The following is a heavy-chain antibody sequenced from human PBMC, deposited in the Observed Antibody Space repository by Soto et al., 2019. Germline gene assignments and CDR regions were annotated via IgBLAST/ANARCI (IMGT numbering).Heavy chain of an antibody. CDR2: VYHSGRT. CDR3: AREEARLAYYYYGMDV. J-gene: IGHJ6*02. Sequence: PSETLSLTCACAGYSPTPGCFWGWARRPPGKGLEWIGSVYHSGRTSYNPSLESRVTISVDTSKNQFSLRLSSVTAADTAVYYCAREEARLAYYYYGMDVWGQGTTVTV. CDR1: GYSPTPGCF. V-gene: IGHV4-38-2*02. D-gene: IGHD6-25*01.